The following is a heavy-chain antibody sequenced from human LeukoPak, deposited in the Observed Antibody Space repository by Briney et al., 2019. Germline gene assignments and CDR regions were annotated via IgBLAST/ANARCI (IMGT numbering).Heavy chain of an antibody. Sequence: NPSETLSLTCTVSGGSISSGDYYWSWIRQPPGKDLEWIGYIYYSGSTYYNPSLKSRVTISVDTSKNQFSLKLSSVTAADTAVYYCAKDRYGQRIFDYWGQGTLASVSS. CDR2: IYYSGST. CDR3: AKDRYGQRIFDY. V-gene: IGHV4-30-4*01. J-gene: IGHJ4*02. D-gene: IGHD3-16*02. CDR1: GGSISSGDYY.